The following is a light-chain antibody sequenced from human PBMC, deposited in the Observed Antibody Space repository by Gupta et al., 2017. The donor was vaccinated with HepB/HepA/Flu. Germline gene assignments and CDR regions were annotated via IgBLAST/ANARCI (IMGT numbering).Light chain of an antibody. CDR3: QTWNTGIRV. Sequence: QPVLTQSPSASASLGASVKLTCTLSSGHSSYAIAWHQQQPGKGPRFLMNLNSDGSHSKGDGIPGRFSGSSSGAERYLTISSLQSEDEADYYCQTWNTGIRVFGGGTKLTVL. CDR2: LNSDGSH. V-gene: IGLV4-69*01. CDR1: SGHSSYA. J-gene: IGLJ3*02.